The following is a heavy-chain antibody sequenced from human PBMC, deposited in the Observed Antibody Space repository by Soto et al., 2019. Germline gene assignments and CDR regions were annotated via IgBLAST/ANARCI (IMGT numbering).Heavy chain of an antibody. CDR3: ARDPHTVVVPASYFDY. CDR1: EFTFSSYA. D-gene: IGHD2-2*01. J-gene: IGHJ4*02. V-gene: IGHV3-23*01. Sequence: GGSLRLSCVASEFTFSSYAMSWVRQAPGKGLEWVSTITGSGGNAYYADSVKGRFTISRDNSKNTLYLQMNSLRAEDTAVYYCARDPHTVVVPASYFDYWGQGTLVTVSS. CDR2: ITGSGGNA.